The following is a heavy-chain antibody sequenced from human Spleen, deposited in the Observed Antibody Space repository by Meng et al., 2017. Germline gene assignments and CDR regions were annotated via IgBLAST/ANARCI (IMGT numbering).Heavy chain of an antibody. J-gene: IGHJ5*02. Sequence: SGAPSGNRASYWGWIRQSPGKGLEWIGSIGHSGFTYYTPSLESRVTVSVDTSRSQFSLELTSVTAADTAVYYCVRSRAWVRTGFDPWGQGTLVTVSS. CDR3: VRSRAWVRTGFDP. CDR2: IGHSGFT. D-gene: IGHD1/OR15-1a*01. V-gene: IGHV4-39*01. CDR1: GAPSGNRASY.